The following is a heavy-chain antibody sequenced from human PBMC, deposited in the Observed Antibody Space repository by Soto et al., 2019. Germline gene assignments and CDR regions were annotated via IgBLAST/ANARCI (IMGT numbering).Heavy chain of an antibody. CDR3: ARWGGSSSRYYYYGFDV. V-gene: IGHV4-31*02. D-gene: IGHD6-6*01. CDR2: IYFNGDN. CDR1: GGSLNNSGNY. Sequence: SGTLSLTCSVSGGSLNNSGNYWVWNRQRKGKGVEWIGYIYFNGDNYYNPSLKDRLTVSVDTSKNQSSLNLTSVTAAERAVYYCARWGGSSSRYYYYGFDVWGQGTPVTVSS. J-gene: IGHJ6*02.